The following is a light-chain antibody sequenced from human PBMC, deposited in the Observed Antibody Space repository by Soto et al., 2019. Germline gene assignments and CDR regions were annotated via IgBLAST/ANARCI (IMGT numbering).Light chain of an antibody. V-gene: IGKV3-11*01. CDR3: QQRSNWPRT. Sequence: EIVLTQSPATLSLSPGERATLSCRASQSVSSYLAWYQQKPGQAPRLLIYDASNRAPGIPARFSGSGSGTDSTLTISSLEPEDFAVYYGQQRSNWPRTFGQGTKVEIK. J-gene: IGKJ1*01. CDR2: DAS. CDR1: QSVSSY.